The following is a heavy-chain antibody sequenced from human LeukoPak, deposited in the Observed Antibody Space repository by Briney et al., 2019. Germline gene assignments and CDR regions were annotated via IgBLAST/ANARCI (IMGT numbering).Heavy chain of an antibody. D-gene: IGHD1-26*01. J-gene: IGHJ6*02. CDR1: GFTFSSYA. V-gene: IGHV3-23*01. Sequence: GGSLRLSCVVSGFTFSSYAMNWVRQAPGKGLEWVSGITASGGSTYYADSVKGRFTISRDNSKNTLFMQMNSLRDEDTALYYCAKYVGQSGSNYYGLDVWGQGTAVTVSS. CDR3: AKYVGQSGSNYYGLDV. CDR2: ITASGGST.